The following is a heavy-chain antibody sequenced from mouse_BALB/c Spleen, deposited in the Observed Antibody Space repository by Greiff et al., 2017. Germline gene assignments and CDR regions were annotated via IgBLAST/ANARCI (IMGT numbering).Heavy chain of an antibody. CDR2: IRNKANGYTT. Sequence: EVKLVESGGGLVQPGGSLRLSCATSGFTFTDYYMSWVRQPPGKALEWLGFIRNKANGYTTEYSASVKGRFTISRDNSQSILYLQMNTLRAEDSATYYCARDTPSIYYYGSSPFAYWGQGTLVTVSA. CDR1: GFTFTDYY. CDR3: ARDTPSIYYYGSSPFAY. D-gene: IGHD1-1*01. J-gene: IGHJ3*01. V-gene: IGHV7-3*02.